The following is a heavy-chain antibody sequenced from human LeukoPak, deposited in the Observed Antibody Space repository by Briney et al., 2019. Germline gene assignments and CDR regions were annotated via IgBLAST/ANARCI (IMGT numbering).Heavy chain of an antibody. CDR3: AKAPVTTCRGAFCYPFDY. D-gene: IGHD2-15*01. CDR1: GFIFSSHG. V-gene: IGHV3-23*01. Sequence: GGTLRLSCAASGFIFSSHGMNWVRQAPGKGLEWVSGIIPSGGITYYADSVKGRFTISRDSSKNTLFLQMNRLRPEDAAVYYCAKAPVTTCRGAFCYPFDYWGLGTLVTVSS. J-gene: IGHJ4*02. CDR2: IIPSGGIT.